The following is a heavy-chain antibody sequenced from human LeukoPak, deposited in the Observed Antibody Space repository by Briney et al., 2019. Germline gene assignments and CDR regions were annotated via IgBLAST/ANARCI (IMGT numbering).Heavy chain of an antibody. Sequence: WVANIKQDGYEKYYVDSVKGRFTISRDSGRKSVYLQMNSLTTDDTAFYFCAKELDTMFFDYWGQGALVTVSS. J-gene: IGHJ4*02. CDR2: IKQDGYEK. D-gene: IGHD3-10*02. CDR3: AKELDTMFFDY. V-gene: IGHV3-7*04.